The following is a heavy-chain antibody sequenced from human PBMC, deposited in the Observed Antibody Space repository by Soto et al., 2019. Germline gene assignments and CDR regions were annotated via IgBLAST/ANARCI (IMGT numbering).Heavy chain of an antibody. J-gene: IGHJ4*02. D-gene: IGHD6-19*01. V-gene: IGHV3-33*08. Sequence: PGGSLRLSCAASGFTFSSYAMHWVRQAPGKGLEWVAVIWYDGSNKYYADSVKGRFTISRDNSKNTLYLQMNSLRAEDTAVYYCARGFAGIAVAGIDYWGQGTLVTAPQ. CDR1: GFTFSSYA. CDR2: IWYDGSNK. CDR3: ARGFAGIAVAGIDY.